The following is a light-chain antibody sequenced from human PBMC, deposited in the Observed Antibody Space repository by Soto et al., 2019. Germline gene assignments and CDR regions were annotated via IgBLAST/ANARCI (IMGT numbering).Light chain of an antibody. Sequence: IHRTHSPSTLSVSLGDIVTITCRASQTISSWLAWYQQKPGKAPKLLIYKASTLKSGVPSRFSGSGSGTEFTLTISSLQPDDFATYYCQHYNTYSTFGQGTRLEI. J-gene: IGKJ5*01. V-gene: IGKV1-5*03. CDR2: KAS. CDR1: QTISSW. CDR3: QHYNTYST.